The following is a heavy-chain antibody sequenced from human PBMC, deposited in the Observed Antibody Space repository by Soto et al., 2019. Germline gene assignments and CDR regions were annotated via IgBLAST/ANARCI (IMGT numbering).Heavy chain of an antibody. CDR2: IIPILGIA. D-gene: IGHD3-16*01. CDR3: ASTFVSEHLRASDAFDI. J-gene: IGHJ3*02. V-gene: IGHV1-69*02. CDR1: GGTFSSYT. Sequence: GASVKVSCKASGGTFSSYTISWVRQAPGQGLEWMGRIIPILGIANYAQKFQGRVTITADKSTSTAYMELSSLRSEDTAVYYCASTFVSEHLRASDAFDIWGQGTMVTVSS.